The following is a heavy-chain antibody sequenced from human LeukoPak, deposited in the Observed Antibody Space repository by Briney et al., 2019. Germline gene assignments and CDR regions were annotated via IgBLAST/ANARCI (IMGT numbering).Heavy chain of an antibody. CDR3: ARRDSYAFDI. CDR2: IWYDGSNK. CDR1: GFTFSSYG. D-gene: IGHD2-21*01. V-gene: IGHV3-33*01. J-gene: IGHJ3*02. Sequence: GRSLRLSCAASGFTFSSYGMHWVRQAPGKGLEWVAVIWYDGSNKYYADSVRGRFTIPRDNSKNTLYLQLNSLRAEDTAVYYCARRDSYAFDIWGQGTMVTVSS.